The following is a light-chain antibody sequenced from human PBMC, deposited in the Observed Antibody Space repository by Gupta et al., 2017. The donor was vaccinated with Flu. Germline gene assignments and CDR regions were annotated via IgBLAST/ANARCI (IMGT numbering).Light chain of an antibody. J-gene: IGKJ1*01. CDR3: QQYCSTPRT. Sequence: SVGESATINCKSSQSVLYSYNNKSYLAWYQQKPGQPPKLLIFGASTRETGVPDRFSGSGSGTDFTLTISSLEAEDLAVYYCQQYCSTPRTFGQGTKVEIK. V-gene: IGKV4-1*01. CDR2: GAS. CDR1: QSVLYSYNNKSY.